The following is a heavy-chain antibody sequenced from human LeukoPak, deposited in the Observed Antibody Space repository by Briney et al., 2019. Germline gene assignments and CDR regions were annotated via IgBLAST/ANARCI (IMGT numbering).Heavy chain of an antibody. Sequence: PSETLSLTCTVSGGSISSYYWSWIRQPPGKGLEWIGYIYYSGSTNYNPSLKSRVTISVDTSKNQFSLKLSSVTAADTAVYYCARVSGYYYDSSGYFVYWGQGTLVTVSS. CDR2: IYYSGST. D-gene: IGHD3-22*01. CDR3: ARVSGYYYDSSGYFVY. V-gene: IGHV4-59*01. J-gene: IGHJ4*02. CDR1: GGSISSYY.